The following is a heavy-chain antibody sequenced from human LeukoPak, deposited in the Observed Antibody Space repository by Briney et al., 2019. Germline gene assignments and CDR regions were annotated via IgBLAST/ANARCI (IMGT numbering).Heavy chain of an antibody. CDR2: IIPIFGTA. V-gene: IGHV1-69*01. J-gene: IGHJ4*02. Sequence: SVKVSCKASGGTFSSYAVSWVRQAPGQGLEWMGGIIPIFGTANYAQKFQGRVTITADESTSTAYMELSSLRSEDTAVYYCAREGPSGDIVVVPAAMWGQGTLVTVSS. CDR3: AREGPSGDIVVVPAAM. D-gene: IGHD2-2*01. CDR1: GGTFSSYA.